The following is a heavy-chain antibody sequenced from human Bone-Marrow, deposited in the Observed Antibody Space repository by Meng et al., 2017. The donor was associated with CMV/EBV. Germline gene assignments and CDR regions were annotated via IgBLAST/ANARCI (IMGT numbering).Heavy chain of an antibody. CDR3: ARETPVQNFDY. J-gene: IGHJ4*02. V-gene: IGHV4-61*01. CDR2: IYYSGST. CDR1: GGSVSSGSYY. Sequence: SETLSLTCTVSGGSVSSGSYYWSWIRQPPGKGLEWIGYIYYSGSTNYNPSLKSRVTISVDTSKNQFSLKLSSVTAADTAVYYCARETPVQNFDYWGQGTLVT. D-gene: IGHD1-1*01.